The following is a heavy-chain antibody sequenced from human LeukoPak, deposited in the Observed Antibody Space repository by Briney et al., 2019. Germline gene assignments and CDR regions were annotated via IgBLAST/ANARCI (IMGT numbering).Heavy chain of an antibody. D-gene: IGHD3-10*01. CDR3: ARVRGVLWFGELPY. V-gene: IGHV3-30-3*01. J-gene: IGHJ6*02. CDR2: ISYDGSNK. CDR1: GFTFSSYA. Sequence: PGGSLRLSCAASGFTFSSYAMHWVRQAPGKGLEWVAVISYDGSNKYYADSVKGRFTISRDNSKNTLYLQMNSLRAEDTAVYYCARVRGVLWFGELPYWGQGTTVTVSS.